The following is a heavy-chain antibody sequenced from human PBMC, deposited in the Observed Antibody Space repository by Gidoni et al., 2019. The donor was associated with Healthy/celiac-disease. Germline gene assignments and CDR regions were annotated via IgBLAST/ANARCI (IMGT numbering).Heavy chain of an antibody. D-gene: IGHD3-10*01. V-gene: IGHV5-51*01. J-gene: IGHJ4*02. CDR2: IYPGDSDT. CDR3: ARRALTYYYGSGSYYTLGYFDY. CDR1: GYSFTSYW. Sequence: EVQLVQSGAEVKKPGESLKISCKGSGYSFTSYWIGWVRQMPGKGLEWMGIIYPGDSDTRYSPSFQGQVTISADKSISTAYLQWSSLKASDTAMYYCARRALTYYYGSGSYYTLGYFDYWGQGTLVTVSS.